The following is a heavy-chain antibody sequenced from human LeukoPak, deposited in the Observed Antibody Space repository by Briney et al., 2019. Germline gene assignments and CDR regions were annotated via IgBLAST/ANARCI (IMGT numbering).Heavy chain of an antibody. J-gene: IGHJ4*02. CDR1: GGTFSNYVNNYA. CDR2: IIPISGSA. Sequence: GSSVKVSCKASGGTFSNYVNNYAVGWVRQAPGQGLEWVGGIIPISGSADYAQKFQGRVTLTADASTSTGYMELSSLRSEDTAMYYCARAPYTSSLHLDYWGQGTLVTVSS. D-gene: IGHD6-6*01. CDR3: ARAPYTSSLHLDY. V-gene: IGHV1-69*01.